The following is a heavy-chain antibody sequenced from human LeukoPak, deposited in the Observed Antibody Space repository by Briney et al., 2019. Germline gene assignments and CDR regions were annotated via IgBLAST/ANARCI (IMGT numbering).Heavy chain of an antibody. Sequence: SETLSLTCTVSGRSISSSSYYWGWIRQPPGKGLEWIGSIYYSGSTYYAPSVKSRVTISVDTSKNKFSLKLNSVTAADTAVYYCARPAYRGSYYDAFDIWGQGTMVTVSS. CDR2: IYYSGST. D-gene: IGHD1-26*01. CDR1: GRSISSSSYY. CDR3: ARPAYRGSYYDAFDI. J-gene: IGHJ3*02. V-gene: IGHV4-39*01.